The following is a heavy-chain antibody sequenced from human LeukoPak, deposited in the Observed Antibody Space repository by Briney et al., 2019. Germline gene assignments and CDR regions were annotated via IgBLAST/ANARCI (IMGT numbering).Heavy chain of an antibody. J-gene: IGHJ4*02. CDR3: AGGPPNWGYDY. CDR1: GYTFTSYD. D-gene: IGHD7-27*01. Sequence: ASVKVSCKASGYTFTSYDFNWVRQATGQRPEWMGWMSPNSGDTGYAQKFQDRVTMTRNTSISTAYTELSSLRSDDTAVYYCAGGPPNWGYDYWGPGTLVTVSS. V-gene: IGHV1-8*01. CDR2: MSPNSGDT.